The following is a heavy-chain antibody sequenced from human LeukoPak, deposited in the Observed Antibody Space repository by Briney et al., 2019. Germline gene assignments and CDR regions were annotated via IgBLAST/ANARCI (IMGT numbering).Heavy chain of an antibody. D-gene: IGHD3-3*01. V-gene: IGHV1-18*01. CDR1: GYTFTSYG. J-gene: IGHJ6*03. CDR3: ARDSLRFLEWLSPLYYYYYMDV. CDR2: ISAYNGNT. Sequence: ASVKVSCKASGYTFTSYGISWVRQAPGQGLEWMGWISAYNGNTNYAQKLQGRVTMTTDTSTSTAYMELRSLRSDDTAVYYCARDSLRFLEWLSPLYYYYYMDVWGKGTTVTVSS.